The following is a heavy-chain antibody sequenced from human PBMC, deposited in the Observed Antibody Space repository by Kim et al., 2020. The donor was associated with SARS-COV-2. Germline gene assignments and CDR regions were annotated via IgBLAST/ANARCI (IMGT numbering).Heavy chain of an antibody. CDR2: ISYDGSNK. J-gene: IGHJ6*02. D-gene: IGHD6-13*01. Sequence: LSLTCAASGFTFSSYAMHWVRQAPGKGLEWVAVISYDGSNKYYADSVKGRFTISRDNSKNTLYLQMNSLRAEDTAVYYCARDPLDVAAAGSDYYYGMDVWGQGTTVTVSS. CDR3: ARDPLDVAAAGSDYYYGMDV. V-gene: IGHV3-30*04. CDR1: GFTFSSYA.